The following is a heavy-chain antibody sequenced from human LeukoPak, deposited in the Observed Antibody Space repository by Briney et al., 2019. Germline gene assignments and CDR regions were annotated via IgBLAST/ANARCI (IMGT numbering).Heavy chain of an antibody. CDR2: ISGSGGST. CDR1: GFTFSSYA. V-gene: IGHV3-23*01. D-gene: IGHD6-13*01. CDR3: AKVYSSSWYYFDY. Sequence: PGGSLRLSCAASGFTFSSYAMSWVRQAPGKGLEWVSAISGSGGSTYYADSVKGRFTTSRDNSKNTLYLQMNSLRAEDTAVYYCAKVYSSSWYYFDYWGQGTLVTVSS. J-gene: IGHJ4*02.